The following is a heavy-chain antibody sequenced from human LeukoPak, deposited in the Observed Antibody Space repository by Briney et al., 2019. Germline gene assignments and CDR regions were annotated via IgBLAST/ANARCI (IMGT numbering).Heavy chain of an antibody. V-gene: IGHV3-74*01. CDR1: RFTFSNYW. CDR3: AALTTVTELDY. CDR2: ISGDGTDA. D-gene: IGHD4-17*01. J-gene: IGHJ4*02. Sequence: PGGSLRLSCAASRFTFSNYWMHWVRQAPGKGLVWVSRISGDGTDATYAGSVKGRFTISRDNAKNTLYLQMNSLRAEDTAVYYCAALTTVTELDYWGQGTLVIVFS.